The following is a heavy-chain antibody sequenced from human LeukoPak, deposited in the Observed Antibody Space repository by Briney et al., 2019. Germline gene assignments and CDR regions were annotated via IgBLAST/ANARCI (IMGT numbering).Heavy chain of an antibody. D-gene: IGHD2-15*01. J-gene: IGHJ5*02. CDR2: ISAYNGNT. V-gene: IGHV1-18*01. CDR3: ARDRGWELGYCSGGSCYDENWFDP. Sequence: ASVKVSCKSSGYTFTIYGISWVRQAPGQGLEWMGWISAYNGNTNYAQKLQGRVTMTTDTSTSIVYMELRSLRSDDTAVYYCARDRGWELGYCSGGSCYDENWFDPWGQGTLVTVSS. CDR1: GYTFTIYG.